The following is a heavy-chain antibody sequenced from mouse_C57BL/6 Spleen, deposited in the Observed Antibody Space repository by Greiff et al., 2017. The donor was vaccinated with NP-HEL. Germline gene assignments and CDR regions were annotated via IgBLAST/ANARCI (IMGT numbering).Heavy chain of an antibody. CDR1: GYTFTSYW. V-gene: IGHV1-74*01. CDR2: IHPSDSDT. CDR3: ATPYYYGSSPYAMDY. D-gene: IGHD1-1*01. J-gene: IGHJ4*01. Sequence: VQLQQPGAELVKPGASVKVSCKASGYTFTSYWMHWVKQRPGQGLEWIGRIHPSDSDTNYNQKFKGKATLTVDKYSSTAYMQLSILTSEDSAVYYCATPYYYGSSPYAMDYWGQGTSVTVSS.